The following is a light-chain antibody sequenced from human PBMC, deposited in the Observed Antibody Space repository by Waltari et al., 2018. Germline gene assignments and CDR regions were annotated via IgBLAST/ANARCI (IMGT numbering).Light chain of an antibody. J-gene: IGKJ1*01. CDR1: KSIRNS. CDR2: DVS. Sequence: EVVLTQSPVTLSLSPGERAILSCRAGKSIRNSLAWYQQNPGQPPRLLIYDVSTRAAAIPARFSGSGSGTDFTLTISSLEPEDFAVYYCQQYSDWPPGTFGQGTKVEVK. V-gene: IGKV3-11*01. CDR3: QQYSDWPPGT.